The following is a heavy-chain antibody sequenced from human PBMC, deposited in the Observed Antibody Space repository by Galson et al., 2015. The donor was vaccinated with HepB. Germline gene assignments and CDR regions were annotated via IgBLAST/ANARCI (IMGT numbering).Heavy chain of an antibody. CDR3: ARDLGYNWNKYGMDV. Sequence: SLRLSCEASGFTFRGYAMHWVRQAPGKGLEWVAVSSYDGSDKDYAESVKGRFTISRDSSKNTLYLQLNSLRAEDTAVYYCARDLGYNWNKYGMDVWGQGTTVTVSS. D-gene: IGHD1/OR15-1a*01. CDR2: SSYDGSDK. CDR1: GFTFRGYA. J-gene: IGHJ6*02. V-gene: IGHV3-30*04.